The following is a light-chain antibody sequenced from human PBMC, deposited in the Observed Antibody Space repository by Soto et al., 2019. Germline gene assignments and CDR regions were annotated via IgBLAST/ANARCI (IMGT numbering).Light chain of an antibody. J-gene: IGKJ2*01. V-gene: IGKV1-8*01. CDR1: HRLNTY. CDR2: GAS. Sequence: IRMTQSPSSLSASIGDRVTFTCRASHRLNTYLAWYQQKPGKAPKLLIYGASTLQSGVPSRFSGSGSGTDFTLLISSLQSEDFATYYCQQYFSYPYTFGQGTKLEIE. CDR3: QQYFSYPYT.